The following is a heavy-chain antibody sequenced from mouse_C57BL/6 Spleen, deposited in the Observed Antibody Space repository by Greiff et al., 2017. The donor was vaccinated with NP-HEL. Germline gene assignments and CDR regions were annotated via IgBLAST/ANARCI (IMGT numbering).Heavy chain of an antibody. Sequence: VQLLQSGPELVKPGASVKIPCKASGYTFTDYNMDWVKQSHGKSLEWIGDINPNNGGTIYNQKFKGKATLTVAKSSSTAYLEIRSLTSEDTAVFSVERLVNYYGSSGRSMDYWGQGTSVTVSS. CDR1: GYTFTDYN. CDR3: ERLVNYYGSSGRSMDY. CDR2: INPNNGGT. D-gene: IGHD1-1*01. J-gene: IGHJ4*01. V-gene: IGHV1-18*01.